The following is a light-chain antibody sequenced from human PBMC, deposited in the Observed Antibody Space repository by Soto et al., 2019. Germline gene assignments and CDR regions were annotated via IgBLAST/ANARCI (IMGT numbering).Light chain of an antibody. J-gene: IGKJ5*01. CDR3: QNYDSAPIT. CDR2: AAS. V-gene: IGKV1-27*01. Sequence: DLPITPSPSSPSASVRNRVSITFRASQGISNYLAWYQQKPGKAPKVLIYAASTLQPGVPSRFSGSGSGTDFTLTINSLQPDDIATYYCQNYDSAPITFGQGTRLEI. CDR1: QGISNY.